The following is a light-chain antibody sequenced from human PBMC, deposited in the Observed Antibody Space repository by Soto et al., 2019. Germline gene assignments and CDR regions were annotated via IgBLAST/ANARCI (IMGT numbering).Light chain of an antibody. CDR2: GAS. CDR1: QSVSNNY. V-gene: IGKV3D-20*02. Sequence: EILLTQSPCTLALSPGERATLSCRASQSVSNNYLAWYQQKPGKAPRLLIYGASNRATGIPERFSGSGSGTDFTLTISRLEPEDFEVYYCQQRSNWPITFGQGTRLEIK. CDR3: QQRSNWPIT. J-gene: IGKJ5*01.